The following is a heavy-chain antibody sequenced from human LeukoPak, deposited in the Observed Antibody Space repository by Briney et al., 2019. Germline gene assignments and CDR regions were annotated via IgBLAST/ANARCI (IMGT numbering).Heavy chain of an antibody. Sequence: SETLSLTCTVSGGSISSYYWSWIRQPAGKGLEWIGRIYTSGSTNYNPSLKSRVTMSIDTSKNQFSLNLTSVTAADTAVYYCAREPTQPSRWFDPWGQGTLVTVSS. D-gene: IGHD6-13*01. CDR2: IYTSGST. CDR1: GGSISSYY. V-gene: IGHV4-4*07. J-gene: IGHJ5*02. CDR3: AREPTQPSRWFDP.